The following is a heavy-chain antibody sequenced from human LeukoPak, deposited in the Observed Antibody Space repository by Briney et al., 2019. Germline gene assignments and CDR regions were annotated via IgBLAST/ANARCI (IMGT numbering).Heavy chain of an antibody. J-gene: IGHJ2*01. D-gene: IGHD2-2*01. Sequence: PGGSLRLSCAASGFTFDDYAMHWVRQAPGKGLEWVSGISWNSGSIGYADSVKGRFTISRENAKNSLFLQMNSLRAGDTAVYYCAREVLDSTSRSWDLDLWGRGTLVTVSS. CDR1: GFTFDDYA. CDR2: ISWNSGSI. V-gene: IGHV3-9*01. CDR3: AREVLDSTSRSWDLDL.